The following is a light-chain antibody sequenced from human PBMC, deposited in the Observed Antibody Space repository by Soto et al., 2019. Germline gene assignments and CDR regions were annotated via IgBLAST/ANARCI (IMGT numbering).Light chain of an antibody. J-gene: IGLJ2*01. CDR2: DVS. CDR1: SSDVGGYDY. V-gene: IGLV2-14*01. Sequence: QSALTQPASVSGSPGQSITISCTGTSSDVGGYDYVSWYQQHPGKVPKLMIYDVSSRPSGVSNRFSGSKSGNTASLTISGLQAEDVADYYCSSYASSSTLVFGGGTKDTVL. CDR3: SSYASSSTLV.